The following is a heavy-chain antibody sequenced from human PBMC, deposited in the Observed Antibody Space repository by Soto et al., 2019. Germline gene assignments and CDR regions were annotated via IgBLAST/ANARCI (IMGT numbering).Heavy chain of an antibody. V-gene: IGHV1-69*13. D-gene: IGHD3-10*01. CDR2: IIPIFGTA. CDR1: GGTFSSYA. J-gene: IGHJ5*02. Sequence: GASVKVSCKASGGTFSSYAISWVRQAPGQGLEWMGGIIPIFGTANYAQKFQGRVTITADESTSTAYMELSSLRSEDTAVYYCARSDLDYYGSGRSWFDPWGQGTLVTVPQ. CDR3: ARSDLDYYGSGRSWFDP.